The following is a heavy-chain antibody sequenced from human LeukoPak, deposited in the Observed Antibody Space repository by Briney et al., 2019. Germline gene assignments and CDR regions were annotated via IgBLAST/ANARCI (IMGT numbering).Heavy chain of an antibody. D-gene: IGHD1-14*01. CDR2: LSDTGTT. J-gene: IGHJ5*02. CDR3: ARRDHTGRSHAWFDP. Sequence: PSETLSLTCTVSGGSVSTISHFWDWVRQPSGKGLEWIVSLSDTGTTYYNPSLESRVTMSVDTSKNQFSLKLSSVTAADTAVSYCARRDHTGRSHAWFDPWGQGTLVTVSS. V-gene: IGHV4-39*01. CDR1: GGSVSTISHF.